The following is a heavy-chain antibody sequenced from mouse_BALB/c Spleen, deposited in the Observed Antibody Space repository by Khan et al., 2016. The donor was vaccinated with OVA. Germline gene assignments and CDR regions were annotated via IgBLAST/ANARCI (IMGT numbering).Heavy chain of an antibody. Sequence: QVQLQQSGAELVRPGTSVKISCKASGYTFTNFWLGWVKQRSGHGLEWIGDIYPGGGFTNYNEKFKGKATLTTGTSSSTVYMQLSGLTSEGSAVYVCARWATWYGDVWGAGTTVTVSS. CDR3: ARWATWYGDV. J-gene: IGHJ1*01. CDR2: IYPGGGFT. CDR1: GYTFTNFW. V-gene: IGHV1-63*02. D-gene: IGHD3-1*01.